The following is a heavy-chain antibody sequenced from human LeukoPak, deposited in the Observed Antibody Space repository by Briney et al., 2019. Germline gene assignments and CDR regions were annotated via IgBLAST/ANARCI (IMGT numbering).Heavy chain of an antibody. J-gene: IGHJ4*02. Sequence: GGXLRLSCAASGFTFSSYGMHWVRQAPGKGLEWVSVIYSGGDTYYADSVRGRFTTSRDNSKNTLYLQMNRLRAEDTAVYYCARTLGESYDSWGQGTLVTVSS. V-gene: IGHV3-66*01. CDR3: ARTLGESYDS. CDR1: GFTFSSYG. CDR2: IYSGGDT. D-gene: IGHD3-10*01.